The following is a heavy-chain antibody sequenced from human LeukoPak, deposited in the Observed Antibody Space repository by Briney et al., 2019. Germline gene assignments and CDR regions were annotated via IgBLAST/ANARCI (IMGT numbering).Heavy chain of an antibody. CDR1: GGSITSYY. J-gene: IGHJ4*02. CDR3: ARSLYYYDSSGYYRDY. Sequence: SETLSLTCTVSGGSITSYYWGWIRQPPGKGLEWIGSIYYSGSTYYNPSLKSRVTISVDTSKNQFSLKLSSVTAADTAVYYCARSLYYYDSSGYYRDYWGQGTLVTVSS. CDR2: IYYSGST. D-gene: IGHD3-22*01. V-gene: IGHV4-39*07.